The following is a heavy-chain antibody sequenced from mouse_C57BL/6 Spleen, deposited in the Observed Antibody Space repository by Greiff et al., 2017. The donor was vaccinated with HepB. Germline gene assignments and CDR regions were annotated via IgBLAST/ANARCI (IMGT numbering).Heavy chain of an antibody. CDR3: ARVDYGSRGGFAY. CDR1: GYSFTGYY. V-gene: IGHV1-42*01. CDR2: INPSTGGT. J-gene: IGHJ3*01. D-gene: IGHD1-1*01. Sequence: EVQLQQSGPELVKPGASVKISCKASGYSFTGYYMNWVKQSPEKSLEWIGEINPSTGGTTYNQKFKAKATLTVDKSSSTAYMQLKSLTSEDSAVYYCARVDYGSRGGFAYWGQGTLVTVSA.